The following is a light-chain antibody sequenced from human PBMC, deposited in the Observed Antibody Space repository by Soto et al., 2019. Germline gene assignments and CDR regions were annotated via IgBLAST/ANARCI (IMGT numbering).Light chain of an antibody. J-gene: IGKJ5*01. CDR1: QSVTNS. V-gene: IGKV3D-15*01. CDR3: QQYNKWPLIT. CDR2: GAS. Sequence: EIVLTQSPVTLSLSPGERATLSCRASQSVTNSLAWYQQKPGQAPRLLGYGASTRASGTPARFSGSGSGTEFTLTISSLQSEDFALYYCQQYNKWPLITFGQGTLLEIK.